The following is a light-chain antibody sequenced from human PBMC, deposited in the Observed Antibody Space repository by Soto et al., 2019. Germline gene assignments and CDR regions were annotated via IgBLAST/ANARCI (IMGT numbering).Light chain of an antibody. V-gene: IGKV3-20*01. J-gene: IGKJ4*01. CDR3: QQYCSTPVT. Sequence: EIVLTQSPGTLSLSPGERATLSCRASQSLSSTYLAWYQQKPGQAPRLLIYGASSRATGIPDRFSGSGSGTDFTLNISRLEPEYFAVYYCQQYCSTPVTFGGGTRVEIK. CDR2: GAS. CDR1: QSLSSTY.